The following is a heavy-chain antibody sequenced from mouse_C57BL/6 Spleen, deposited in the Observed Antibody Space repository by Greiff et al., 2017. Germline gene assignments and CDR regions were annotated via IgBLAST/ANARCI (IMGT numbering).Heavy chain of an antibody. D-gene: IGHD3-2*02. CDR2: ISSGGSYT. CDR3: ARIEKAQATFAY. Sequence: EVQRVESGGDLVKPGGSLKLSCAASGFTFSSYGMSWVRQTPDKRLEWVATISSGGSYTYYPDSVKGRFTISRDNAKNTLYLQMSSLKSEDTAMYYCARIEKAQATFAYWGQGTLVTVSA. CDR1: GFTFSSYG. J-gene: IGHJ3*01. V-gene: IGHV5-6*01.